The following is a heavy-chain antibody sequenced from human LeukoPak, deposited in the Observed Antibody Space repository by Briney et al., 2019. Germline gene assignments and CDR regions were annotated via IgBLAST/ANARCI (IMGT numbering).Heavy chain of an antibody. CDR1: GYTLTELS. CDR3: ATQYYDFWSGYSRPLYFDF. J-gene: IGHJ4*02. D-gene: IGHD3-3*01. CDR2: FDPEDGET. V-gene: IGHV1-24*01. Sequence: ASVKVSCKVSGYTLTELSMHWVRQAPGKGLEWMGGFDPEDGETIYAQKFQSRVTMTEDTSTDTAYMELSSLRSEDTAVYYCATQYYDFWSGYSRPLYFDFWGQGTLVTVSS.